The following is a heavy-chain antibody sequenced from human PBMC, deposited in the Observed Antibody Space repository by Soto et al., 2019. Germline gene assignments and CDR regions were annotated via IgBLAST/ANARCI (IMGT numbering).Heavy chain of an antibody. J-gene: IGHJ4*02. V-gene: IGHV4-39*01. D-gene: IGHD3-3*01. CDR3: ARHEGLWSGYYYDFDY. CDR2: IYYSGST. CDR1: GGSISSSSYY. Sequence: SETLSLTCTVSGGSISSSSYYWGWIRQPPGKGLEWIGSIYYSGSTYYNPSLKSRVTISVDTSKNQFSLKLSSVTAADTAVYYCARHEGLWSGYYYDFDYWGQGTLVTVSS.